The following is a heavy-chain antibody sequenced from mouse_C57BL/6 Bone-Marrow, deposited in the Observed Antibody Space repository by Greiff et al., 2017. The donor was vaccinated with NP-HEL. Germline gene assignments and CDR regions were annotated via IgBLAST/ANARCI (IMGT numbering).Heavy chain of an antibody. CDR1: GFTFSDYG. V-gene: IGHV5-17*01. Sequence: EVHLVESGGGLVKPGGSLKLSCAASGFTFSDYGMHWVRQAPEKGLEWVAYISSGSSTIYYADTVKGRFTISRDNAKNILFLQMTSLRSEDTAMYYCARFNYGSSLYAMDYWGQGTSVTVSS. CDR3: ARFNYGSSLYAMDY. D-gene: IGHD1-1*01. J-gene: IGHJ4*01. CDR2: ISSGSSTI.